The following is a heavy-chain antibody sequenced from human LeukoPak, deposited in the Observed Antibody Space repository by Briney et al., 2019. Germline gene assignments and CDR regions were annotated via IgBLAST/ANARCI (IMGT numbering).Heavy chain of an antibody. CDR2: VHYGENT. Sequence: SETLSLTCSVSGDSISSTSYYWGWIRLSPGKGLEWIATVHYGENTYYNPSLKSRITISVDTSKNQLSLRLNSVTAADAAVYYCAMDTSVVERFDYWGRGRLVIVSS. V-gene: IGHV4-39*01. D-gene: IGHD5-18*01. CDR1: GDSISSTSYY. CDR3: AMDTSVVERFDY. J-gene: IGHJ4*02.